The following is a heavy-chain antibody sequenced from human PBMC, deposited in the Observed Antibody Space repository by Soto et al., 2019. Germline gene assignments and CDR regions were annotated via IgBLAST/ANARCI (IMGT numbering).Heavy chain of an antibody. Sequence: GGSLRLSCAASGFTFSSYGMHWVRQAPGKGLEWVAVIWYDGSNKYYADSVKGRFTISRDNSKNTLYLQMNSLRAEDTAVYYCARTSSDILTGYYIDWDYFDYWGQGTLVTVSS. D-gene: IGHD3-9*01. V-gene: IGHV3-33*01. CDR2: IWYDGSNK. J-gene: IGHJ4*02. CDR1: GFTFSSYG. CDR3: ARTSSDILTGYYIDWDYFDY.